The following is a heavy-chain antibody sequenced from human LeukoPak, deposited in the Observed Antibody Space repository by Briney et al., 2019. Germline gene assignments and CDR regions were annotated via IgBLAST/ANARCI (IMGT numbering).Heavy chain of an antibody. CDR1: GFTFSNYG. CDR2: IWYDGSNK. D-gene: IGHD2-2*01. J-gene: IGHJ2*01. CDR3: ARAGSPTTWYFDL. Sequence: GGSLRLSCAASGFTFSNYGIHWVRQAPGKGLEWVTIIWYDGSNKYYADSAKGRFTISRDNSKNTLYLQMNSLTAEDTAVYYCARAGSPTTWYFDLWGRGTLVTVSS. V-gene: IGHV3-33*01.